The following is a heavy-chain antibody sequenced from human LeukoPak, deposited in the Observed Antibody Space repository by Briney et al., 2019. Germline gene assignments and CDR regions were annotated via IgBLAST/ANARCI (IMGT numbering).Heavy chain of an antibody. CDR1: SGSISSSSYY. Sequence: PSETLSLTCTVSSGSISSSSYYWGWIRQPPGKGLEWIGSIYYSGSTYYNPSLKSRVTISVDTSKNQSSLKLSSVTAADTAVYYCARLGCSSTSCYSLGYYYMDVWGKGTTVTVSS. D-gene: IGHD2-2*01. CDR2: IYYSGST. CDR3: ARLGCSSTSCYSLGYYYMDV. J-gene: IGHJ6*03. V-gene: IGHV4-39*01.